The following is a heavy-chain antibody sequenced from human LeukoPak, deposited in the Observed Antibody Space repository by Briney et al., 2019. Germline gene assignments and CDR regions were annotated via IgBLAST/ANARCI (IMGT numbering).Heavy chain of an antibody. CDR3: ARQSYYYDSSGYYDFDY. CDR1: GYSFTSYW. V-gene: IGHV5-51*01. Sequence: GESLKISCKGSGYSFTSYWIGWVRQMPGKGLEWMGIIYPGDSDTRYSPSFQSQVTISADKSISTAHLQWSSLKASDTAMYYCARQSYYYDSSGYYDFDYWGQGTLVTVSS. CDR2: IYPGDSDT. J-gene: IGHJ4*02. D-gene: IGHD3-22*01.